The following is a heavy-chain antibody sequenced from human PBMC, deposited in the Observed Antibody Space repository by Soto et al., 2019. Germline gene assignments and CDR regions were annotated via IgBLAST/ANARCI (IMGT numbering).Heavy chain of an antibody. V-gene: IGHV4-4*07. CDR1: CGSIRSYY. CDR2: IYTSGIT. CDR3: ARDLTLGNSGCRTLHYYYSLMAL. D-gene: IGHD6-19*01. J-gene: IGHJ6*02. Sequence: ADTLAPTFPVSCGSIRSYYWRWIRQPPWKVLDLIVRIYTSGITNYNPSLKSRVTISVDTSKNHFSLKLSSVTAAATAVYYCARDLTLGNSGCRTLHYYYSLMALEAQETPVRVSS.